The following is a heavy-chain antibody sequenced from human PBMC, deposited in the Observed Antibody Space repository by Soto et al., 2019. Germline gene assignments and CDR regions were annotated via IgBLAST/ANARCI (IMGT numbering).Heavy chain of an antibody. Sequence: EVPLLDSGGGLVQPGGSLRLSCAASGFTFSGYALTWVRQAPGKGLEWVSAISGGGDATFYADSVKGRFTISRDNSKIALYLQMNTLRAEDTAVYYWARKVSGSTGRPDLWYFDLWGRGTLVTVSS. CDR3: ARKVSGSTGRPDLWYFDL. V-gene: IGHV3-23*01. CDR2: ISGGGDAT. D-gene: IGHD3-10*01. J-gene: IGHJ2*01. CDR1: GFTFSGYA.